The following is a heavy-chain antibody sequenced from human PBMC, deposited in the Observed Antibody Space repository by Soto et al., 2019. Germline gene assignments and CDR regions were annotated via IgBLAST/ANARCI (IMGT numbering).Heavy chain of an antibody. J-gene: IGHJ6*02. CDR2: MYYTGVT. V-gene: IGHV4-61*01. CDR1: GGSVRSGNHF. CDR3: ARGGEPLGYYGLDV. Sequence: QVQLQESGPGLLKASETLSLTCSVSGGSVRSGNHFWNWIRQPPGRGLEWLGYMYYTGVTNYNPSLQSRVRMSVDTSKDQFSLNLTSLTAADTAVYYCARGGEPLGYYGLDVWGQGTTVTVSS.